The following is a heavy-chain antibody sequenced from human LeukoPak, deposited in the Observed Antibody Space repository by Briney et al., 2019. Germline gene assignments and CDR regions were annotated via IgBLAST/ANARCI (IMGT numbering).Heavy chain of an antibody. V-gene: IGHV3-30-3*01. J-gene: IGHJ4*02. CDR1: GFTFSAYA. D-gene: IGHD5-12*01. CDR2: ITHDESNK. Sequence: GGSLRLSCAASGFTFSAYAMHWVRQAPGKGLEWVAVITHDESNKYYADSVKGRFTISRDNPKNTLYLQMNSLRAEDTAVYYCARVRARGYSGYDNEIDYWGQGTLVTVSS. CDR3: ARVRARGYSGYDNEIDY.